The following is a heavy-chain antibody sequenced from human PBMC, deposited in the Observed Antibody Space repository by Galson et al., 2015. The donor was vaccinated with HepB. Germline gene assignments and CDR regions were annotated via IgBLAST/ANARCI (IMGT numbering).Heavy chain of an antibody. V-gene: IGHV1-3*01. CDR3: AKVVATIDQLYFDY. CDR1: GYTFTSYA. Sequence: SVKVSCKASGYTFTSYAMHWVRQAPGQRLEWMGWINAGNGNTKYSQKFQGRVTITRDTSASTAYMELSSLRPEDTAVYYCAKVVATIDQLYFDYWGQGTLVTVSS. CDR2: INAGNGNT. D-gene: IGHD5-12*01. J-gene: IGHJ4*02.